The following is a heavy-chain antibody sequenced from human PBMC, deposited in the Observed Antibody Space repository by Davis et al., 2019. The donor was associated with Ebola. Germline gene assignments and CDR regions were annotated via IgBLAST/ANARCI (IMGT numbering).Heavy chain of an antibody. CDR1: GFTFSSYG. J-gene: IGHJ3*02. Sequence: GESLKISCAASGFTFSSYGMHWVRQAPGKGLEWVAVIWYDGSNKYYADSVKGRFTISRDNSKNTLYLQMNSLRAEDTAVYYCARNSVHGAFDIWGQGTMVTVSS. V-gene: IGHV3-33*01. CDR2: IWYDGSNK. D-gene: IGHD5-18*01. CDR3: ARNSVHGAFDI.